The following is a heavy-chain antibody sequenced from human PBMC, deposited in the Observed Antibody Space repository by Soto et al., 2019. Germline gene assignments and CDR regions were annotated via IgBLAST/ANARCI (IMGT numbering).Heavy chain of an antibody. Sequence: GGSLRLSCAASGFTFSSYGMHWVRQAPGKGLEWVAVISYDGSNKYYADSVKGRFTISRDNSKNTLYLQMNSLRAEDTAVYYCAKERYSSSYLNWFDPWGQGTLVTVSS. D-gene: IGHD6-6*01. J-gene: IGHJ5*02. V-gene: IGHV3-30*18. CDR2: ISYDGSNK. CDR1: GFTFSSYG. CDR3: AKERYSSSYLNWFDP.